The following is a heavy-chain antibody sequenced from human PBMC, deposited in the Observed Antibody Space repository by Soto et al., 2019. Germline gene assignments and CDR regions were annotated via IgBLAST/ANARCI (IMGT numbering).Heavy chain of an antibody. CDR2: IYHSGCT. D-gene: IGHD3-16*01. Sequence: PSETLSLTCAVSGGSISSSNWWIWVRQPPGKGLEWIGEIYHSGCTNDNPSLKSRVTISVDNSKDQFYMKLSSVTAADTAVYYCARMRGEDTTTYYDYHCMDVWGQGTTVT. V-gene: IGHV4-4*02. J-gene: IGHJ6*02. CDR3: ARMRGEDTTTYYDYHCMDV. CDR1: GGSISSSNW.